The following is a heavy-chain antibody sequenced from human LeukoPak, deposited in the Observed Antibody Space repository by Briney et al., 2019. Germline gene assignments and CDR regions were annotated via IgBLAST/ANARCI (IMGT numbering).Heavy chain of an antibody. V-gene: IGHV4-59*01. CDR3: ATGGRSGWSDFDY. CDR2: IYDSGST. CDR1: GGSIRSYY. D-gene: IGHD6-19*01. J-gene: IGHJ4*02. Sequence: PSETLSLTCTVSGGSIRSYYWSWIRQPPGKGLEWIGYIYDSGSTNYSPSLRSRVTISVDTSKNQFSLKLSSVTAADTAVYYCATGGRSGWSDFDYLGQGTLVTVSS.